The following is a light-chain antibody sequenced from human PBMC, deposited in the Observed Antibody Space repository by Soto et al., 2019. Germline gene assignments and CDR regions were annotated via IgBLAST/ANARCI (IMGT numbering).Light chain of an antibody. J-gene: IGLJ2*01. V-gene: IGLV4-69*01. CDR1: SGHSSYA. CDR2: LDSDGSH. CDR3: QTWGTGIHVV. Sequence: QLVLTQSPSASASLGASVKLTCTLSSGHSSYAIAWHQQQPEKGPRYLMKLDSDGSHTKGDAIPDRFSGSSSGAERYLTISSLQSVDEADYYCQTWGTGIHVVFGGGTQLTVL.